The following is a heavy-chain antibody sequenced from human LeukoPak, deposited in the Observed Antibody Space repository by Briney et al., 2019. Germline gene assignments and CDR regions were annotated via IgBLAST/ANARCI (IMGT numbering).Heavy chain of an antibody. CDR2: IKQDGSDK. D-gene: IGHD4-17*01. V-gene: IGHV3-7*01. CDR1: GFTFSDYW. CDR3: ARPTVTTGVDAFDI. J-gene: IGHJ3*02. Sequence: GGSLRLSCAASGFTFSDYWMTWVRQAPGKGLEWVANIKQDGSDKYYVDSVKGRFTISRDNAKNSLYLQVNSLRVEDTAVYYCARPTVTTGVDAFDIWGQGTLVTVFS.